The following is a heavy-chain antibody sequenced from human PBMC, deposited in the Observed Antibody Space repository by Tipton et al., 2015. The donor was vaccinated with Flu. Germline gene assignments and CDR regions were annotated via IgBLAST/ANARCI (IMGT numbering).Heavy chain of an antibody. D-gene: IGHD2-15*01. V-gene: IGHV4-59*01. CDR1: GGSIKNYF. Sequence: TLSLTCTVSGGSIKNYFFTWIRQSPGKGLEWIGYISYSGNTNYSPSLKSRVSMSRDTSKKQFSLNLSSVTTADTAVYYCARWQYCSGDTCYGDDAFDIWGQGTMVIVSS. J-gene: IGHJ3*02. CDR3: ARWQYCSGDTCYGDDAFDI. CDR2: ISYSGNT.